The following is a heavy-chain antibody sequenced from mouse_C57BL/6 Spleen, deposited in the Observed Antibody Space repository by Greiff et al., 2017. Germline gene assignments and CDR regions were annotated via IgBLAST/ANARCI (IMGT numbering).Heavy chain of an antibody. Sequence: QVQLQQPGAELVRPGSSVKLSCKASGYTFTSYWMHWVKQRPIQGLEWIGNIDPSDSETHYNQKFKDKATLTVDKSSSTAYMQLSSLTSEDSAVYYCARLAFSHYYGSSKGYFGYWGQGTTLTVSS. D-gene: IGHD1-1*01. J-gene: IGHJ2*01. V-gene: IGHV1-52*01. CDR3: ARLAFSHYYGSSKGYFGY. CDR2: IDPSDSET. CDR1: GYTFTSYW.